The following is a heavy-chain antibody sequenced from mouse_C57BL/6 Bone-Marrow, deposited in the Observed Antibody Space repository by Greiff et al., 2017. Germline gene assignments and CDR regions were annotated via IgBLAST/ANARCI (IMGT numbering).Heavy chain of an antibody. D-gene: IGHD1-1*01. CDR1: GFNIKDDY. CDR3: TTRGYGSLDY. Sequence: VQLQQSGAELVRPGASVKLSCTASGFNIKDDYMHWVKQRPEQGLEWIGWIDPENGDTEYASKFQGKATITADTSSNTAYLQLSSLTSEDTAVYYCTTRGYGSLDYWGQGTTLTVSS. CDR2: IDPENGDT. J-gene: IGHJ2*01. V-gene: IGHV14-4*01.